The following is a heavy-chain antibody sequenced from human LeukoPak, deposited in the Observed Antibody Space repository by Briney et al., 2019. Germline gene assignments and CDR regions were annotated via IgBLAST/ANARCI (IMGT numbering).Heavy chain of an antibody. CDR3: ALEASRGYSYGNFDY. J-gene: IGHJ4*02. Sequence: GGSLRLSCAASGFTFSSYGMHWVRQAPGKGLEWVAVISYDGSNKYYADSVKGRLTISRDNSKNTLYLQMNSLRAEDTAVYYCALEASRGYSYGNFDYWGQGTLVTVSS. V-gene: IGHV3-30*03. D-gene: IGHD5-18*01. CDR1: GFTFSSYG. CDR2: ISYDGSNK.